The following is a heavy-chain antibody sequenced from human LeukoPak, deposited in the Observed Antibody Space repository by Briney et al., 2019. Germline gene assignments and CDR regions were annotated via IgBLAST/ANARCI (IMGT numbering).Heavy chain of an antibody. CDR3: ARDVSRVAAGVDY. J-gene: IGHJ4*02. CDR2: ISYDGSNK. Sequence: QTGRSLRLSCAASGFTFSSYAMHWVRQAPGKGLEWVAVISYDGSNKYYADSVKGRFTISRDNSKNTLYLQVNSLRAEDTAVYYCARDVSRVAAGVDYWGQGTLVTVSS. V-gene: IGHV3-30*04. CDR1: GFTFSSYA. D-gene: IGHD6-25*01.